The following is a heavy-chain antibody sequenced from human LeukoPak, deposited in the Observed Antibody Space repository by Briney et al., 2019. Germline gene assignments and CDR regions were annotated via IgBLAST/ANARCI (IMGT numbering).Heavy chain of an antibody. D-gene: IGHD3-3*01. CDR3: AREAYDFWSGYYDY. CDR2: IYSSGST. Sequence: SQTLSLTCTVSGGSISSGSYYWSRIRQPAGKGLEWIGRIYSSGSTNYNPSLKSRVTISVDTSKNQSSLKLNSVSAADTAVYYCAREAYDFWSGYYDYWGQGTLVTVSS. V-gene: IGHV4-61*02. J-gene: IGHJ4*02. CDR1: GGSISSGSYY.